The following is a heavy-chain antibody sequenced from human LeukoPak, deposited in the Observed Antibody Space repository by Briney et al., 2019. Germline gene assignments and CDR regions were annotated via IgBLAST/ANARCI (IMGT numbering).Heavy chain of an antibody. D-gene: IGHD3-10*01. V-gene: IGHV3-53*01. J-gene: IGHJ4*02. CDR2: IYSGGST. CDR1: GFTVRSNY. Sequence: PGGSLRLSCAVSGFTVRSNYMSRVRQAPGKGLEWVSVIYSGGSTYYADSVKGRFTISRDNSKNTLYLQMNSLRAEDTAVYYCARERFDYYGSWSYYHFDYWGQGTLVTVSS. CDR3: ARERFDYYGSWSYYHFDY.